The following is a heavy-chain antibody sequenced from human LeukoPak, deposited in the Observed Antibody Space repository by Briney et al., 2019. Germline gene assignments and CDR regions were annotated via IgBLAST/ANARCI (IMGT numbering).Heavy chain of an antibody. CDR3: ARDPSITGTTWFDP. CDR1: GGTFSSYA. CDR2: IIPTLGIA. J-gene: IGHJ5*02. D-gene: IGHD1-7*01. Sequence: ASVKVSCKASGGTFSSYAISWVRQAPGQGLEWMGRIIPTLGIANYAQKFQGRVTITADKSTSTAYMELSSLRSEDTAVYYCARDPSITGTTWFDPWGQGTLVTVSS. V-gene: IGHV1-69*04.